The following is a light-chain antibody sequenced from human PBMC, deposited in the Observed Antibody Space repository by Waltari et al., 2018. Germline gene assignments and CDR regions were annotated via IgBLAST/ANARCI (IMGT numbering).Light chain of an antibody. Sequence: EIVLTQSPGTLSLSPGERATLSCRASQSVRTTYLVGYQQKPGQAPRLLIYEASSRATGIPDRFSGSGSGTDFTLTISRLEPEDSAVYYCQQYRTSPRTFGQGTKLEIK. V-gene: IGKV3-20*01. J-gene: IGKJ2*01. CDR2: EAS. CDR3: QQYRTSPRT. CDR1: QSVRTTY.